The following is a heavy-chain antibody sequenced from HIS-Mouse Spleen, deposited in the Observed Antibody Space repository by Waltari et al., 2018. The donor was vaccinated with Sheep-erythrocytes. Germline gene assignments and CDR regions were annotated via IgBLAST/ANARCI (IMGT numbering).Heavy chain of an antibody. CDR1: GYTFTGYY. Sequence: QVQLVQSGAEVKKPGASVKVSCKASGYTFTGYYMHWVRQAPGQGLEWMGWINPNSGGTNYAQKFQGRGTMTRDTSISTAYMELSRLRSDDTAVYYCARDGNGRYCSGGSCYLFDYWGQGTLVTVSS. CDR3: ARDGNGRYCSGGSCYLFDY. V-gene: IGHV1-2*02. D-gene: IGHD2-15*01. CDR2: INPNSGGT. J-gene: IGHJ4*02.